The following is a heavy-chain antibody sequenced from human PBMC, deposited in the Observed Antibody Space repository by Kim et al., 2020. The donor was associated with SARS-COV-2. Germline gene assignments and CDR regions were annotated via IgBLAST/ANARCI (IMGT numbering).Heavy chain of an antibody. V-gene: IGHV1-69*13. D-gene: IGHD6-13*01. Sequence: SVKVSCKASGGTFSSYAISWVRQAPGQGLEWMGGIIPIFGTANYAQKFQGRVTITADESTSTAYMELSSLRSEDTAVYYCARRTQQLVSYYYYYGMDVWGQGTTVTVSS. CDR3: ARRTQQLVSYYYYYGMDV. CDR2: IIPIFGTA. CDR1: GGTFSSYA. J-gene: IGHJ6*02.